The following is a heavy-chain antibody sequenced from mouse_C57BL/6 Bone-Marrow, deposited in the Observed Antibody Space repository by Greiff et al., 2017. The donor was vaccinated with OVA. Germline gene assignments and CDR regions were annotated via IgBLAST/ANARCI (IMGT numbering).Heavy chain of an antibody. Sequence: VQLQQSGPGLVQPSQSLSITCTVSGFSLTSYGVHWVRQSPGKGLEWLGVIWRGGSTDYYAAFMSRLSTTKDNSKSQVFFRMNSQHAADTAIDNCAKGSPWFAYWDRGTRVTVTA. J-gene: IGHJ3*01. CDR2: IWRGGST. V-gene: IGHV2-5*01. CDR1: GFSLTSYG. CDR3: AKGSPWFAY.